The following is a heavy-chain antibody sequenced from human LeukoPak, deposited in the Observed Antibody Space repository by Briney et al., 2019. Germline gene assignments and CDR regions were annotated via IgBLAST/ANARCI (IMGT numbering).Heavy chain of an antibody. CDR2: INHSGST. D-gene: IGHD2-15*01. V-gene: IGHV4-34*01. J-gene: IGHJ5*02. Sequence: SETLSLTCAVYGGSFSGYYWSWIRQPPGKGLEWIGEINHSGSTNYNPSLKSRVTISVDTSKKQSSLKLSSVTAADTAVYYCARERFCSGGSCYRRSNWFDPWGQGTLVTVSS. CDR3: ARERFCSGGSCYRRSNWFDP. CDR1: GGSFSGYY.